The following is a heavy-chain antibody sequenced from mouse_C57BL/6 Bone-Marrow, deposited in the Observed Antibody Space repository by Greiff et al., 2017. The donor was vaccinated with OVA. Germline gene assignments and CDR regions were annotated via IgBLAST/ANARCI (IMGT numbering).Heavy chain of an antibody. V-gene: IGHV1-59*01. Sequence: QVQLQQPGAELVRPGTSVKLSCKASGYTFTSYWMHWVKQRPGQGLEWIGVIDPSDSYTNYNQKFKGKATLTVDTSSSTAYMQRSSLTSEDSAVYYCARTGAMDYWGQGTAVTVSS. CDR3: ARTGAMDY. CDR2: IDPSDSYT. CDR1: GYTFTSYW. J-gene: IGHJ4*01.